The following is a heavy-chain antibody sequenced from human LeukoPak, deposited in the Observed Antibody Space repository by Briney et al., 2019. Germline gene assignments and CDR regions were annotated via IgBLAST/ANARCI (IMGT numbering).Heavy chain of an antibody. CDR3: ARFPAYSSSWYSFDY. V-gene: IGHV1-2*02. Sequence: ASVKVSCKASGYTFTGYYMHWVRQAPGQGLEWMGWINPNSGGTNYAQKFQGRVTMTRDTSISTAYMELSRLRSDDTAVYYCARFPAYSSSWYSFDYWGQGTLVTVSS. CDR1: GYTFTGYY. J-gene: IGHJ4*02. D-gene: IGHD6-13*01. CDR2: INPNSGGT.